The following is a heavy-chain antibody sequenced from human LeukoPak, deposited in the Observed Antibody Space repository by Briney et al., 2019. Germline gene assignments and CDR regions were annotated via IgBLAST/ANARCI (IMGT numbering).Heavy chain of an antibody. V-gene: IGHV3-23*01. CDR3: AKDRGRYYDSSGYYWGYYFDS. J-gene: IGHJ4*02. CDR2: ISGSGGNT. CDR1: GFTFSTYA. Sequence: GGSLRLSCAASGFTFSTYAVNWVRQAPGKGLEWVSTISGSGGNTYYADSVKGRFTISRDNSKNTLYLQMSSLRAEDTAVYYCAKDRGRYYDSSGYYWGYYFDSWGQGILVAVST. D-gene: IGHD3-22*01.